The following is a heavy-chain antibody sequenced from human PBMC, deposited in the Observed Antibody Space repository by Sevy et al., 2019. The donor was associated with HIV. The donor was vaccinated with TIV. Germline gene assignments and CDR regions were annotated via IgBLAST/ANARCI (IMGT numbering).Heavy chain of an antibody. CDR1: GGTVSSYA. J-gene: IGHJ5*02. CDR3: ASTSGGRGVHGDGRFDP. D-gene: IGHD2-15*01. CDR2: TIPIFGTA. V-gene: IGHV1-69*13. Sequence: ASVKVSCKASGGTVSSYAISWVRQAPGQGLEWMGGTIPIFGTANYAQKFQGRVTITADESTSTAYMELSSLRSEDTAVYYGASTSGGRGVHGDGRFDPWGQGTLVTVSS.